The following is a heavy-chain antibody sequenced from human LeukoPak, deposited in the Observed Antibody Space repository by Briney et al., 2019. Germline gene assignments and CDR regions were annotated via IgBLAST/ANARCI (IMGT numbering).Heavy chain of an antibody. J-gene: IGHJ6*03. CDR1: GYTFTSYG. CDR3: ARVGITGTMGYYYYYYMDV. V-gene: IGHV1-2*02. D-gene: IGHD1-20*01. Sequence: ASVKVSCKASGYTFTSYGISWVRQAPGQGLEWMGWINPNSGGTNYAQKFQGRVTMTRDTSISTAYMELSRLRSDDTAVYYCARVGITGTMGYYYYYYMDVWGKGTTVTVSS. CDR2: INPNSGGT.